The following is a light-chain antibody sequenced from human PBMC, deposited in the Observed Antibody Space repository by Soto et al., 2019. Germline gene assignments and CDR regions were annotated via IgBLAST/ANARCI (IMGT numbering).Light chain of an antibody. Sequence: EIVMTQSPATLSVSPGERATLSCMASQSLNSNLAWYQQKPGQAPRLLIYGASTRATGFPARFSGSGSGTEFTLTISSLQSEDFAVYYCQQYNGWPRTFGQGTKVEIK. J-gene: IGKJ1*01. CDR3: QQYNGWPRT. CDR2: GAS. CDR1: QSLNSN. V-gene: IGKV3-15*01.